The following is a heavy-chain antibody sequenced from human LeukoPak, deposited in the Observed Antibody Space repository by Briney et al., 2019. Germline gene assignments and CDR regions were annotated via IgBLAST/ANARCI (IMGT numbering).Heavy chain of an antibody. V-gene: IGHV3-21*01. CDR3: AREGEYCSSTSCYPDY. D-gene: IGHD2-2*01. J-gene: IGHJ4*02. CDR2: ISSSSSYI. CDR1: GFTFSSYN. Sequence: KTGGSLRLSCAASGFTFSSYNMNWVRQAPGKGLEWVSSISSSSSYIYYADSVKGRFTISRDNAKNSLYLQMNSLRAEDTAVYYCAREGEYCSSTSCYPDYWGQGTLVTVSS.